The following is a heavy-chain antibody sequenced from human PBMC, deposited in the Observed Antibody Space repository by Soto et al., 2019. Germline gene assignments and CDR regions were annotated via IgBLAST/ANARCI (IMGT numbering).Heavy chain of an antibody. CDR1: CGSISSGGYY. Sequence: SETRSLTCTVSCGSISSGGYYWSWIGQHPGKGLEWIGYIYYSGSTYYNPSLKSRVTISVDTSKNQFSLKLSSVTAADTAVYYCARVDSHDSSGFLAFDIWGQGTMVTVSS. V-gene: IGHV4-31*03. CDR2: IYYSGST. J-gene: IGHJ3*02. D-gene: IGHD3-22*01. CDR3: ARVDSHDSSGFLAFDI.